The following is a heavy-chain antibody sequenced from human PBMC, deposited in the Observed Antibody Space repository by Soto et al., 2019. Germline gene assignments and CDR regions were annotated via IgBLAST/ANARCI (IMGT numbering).Heavy chain of an antibody. D-gene: IGHD2-21*02. CDR2: IKNKTDGGTT. CDR3: TTGVTSRGMDV. Sequence: EVQLVESGGGLVKPGGSLRLSCAASGFTFSNAWMSWVRQAPGKGLEWVGRIKNKTDGGTTDYAAPVKGRFTISRDDSKNTLYLQMNSLKTEDTAVYYCTTGVTSRGMDVWGQGTTVTVSS. V-gene: IGHV3-15*01. CDR1: GFTFSNAW. J-gene: IGHJ6*02.